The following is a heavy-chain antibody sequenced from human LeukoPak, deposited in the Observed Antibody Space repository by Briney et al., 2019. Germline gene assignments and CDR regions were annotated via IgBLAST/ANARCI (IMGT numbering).Heavy chain of an antibody. CDR3: ARVTDELVLAHCSSTSCYPNYYYYYMDV. Sequence: PGGSLRLSCAASGFTFSSYAMSWVRQAPGKGLEWGSAISGSGGSTYYADSVKGRFTISRDNSKNSLYLQMNSLRAEDTAVYYCARVTDELVLAHCSSTSCYPNYYYYYMDVWGKGTTVTVSS. CDR1: GFTFSSYA. V-gene: IGHV3-23*01. CDR2: ISGSGGST. D-gene: IGHD2-2*01. J-gene: IGHJ6*03.